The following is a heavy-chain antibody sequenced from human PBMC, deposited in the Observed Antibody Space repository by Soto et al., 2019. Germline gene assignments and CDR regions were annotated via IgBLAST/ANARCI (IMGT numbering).Heavy chain of an antibody. CDR2: ISGSGGST. D-gene: IGHD3-10*01. Sequence: GGSLRLSCAASGFTFSSYAMSWVRQAPGKGLEWVSAISGSGGSTYYADSVKGRFTISRDNSKNTLYLQMNSLRAEDTAVYYCAKDRAMVRGVIMLNWFDPWGQGTLVTVSS. J-gene: IGHJ5*02. CDR1: GFTFSSYA. V-gene: IGHV3-23*01. CDR3: AKDRAMVRGVIMLNWFDP.